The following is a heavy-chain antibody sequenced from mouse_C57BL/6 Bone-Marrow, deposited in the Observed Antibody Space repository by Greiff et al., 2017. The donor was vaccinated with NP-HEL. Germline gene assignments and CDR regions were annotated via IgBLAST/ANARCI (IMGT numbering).Heavy chain of an antibody. V-gene: IGHV1-15*01. J-gene: IGHJ4*01. CDR2: IDPETGGT. Sequence: VKLQQSGAELVRPGASVTLSCKASGYTFTDYEMHWVKQTPVHGLEWIGAIDPETGGTAYNQKFKGKAILTADKSSSTAYMELRSLTSEDSAVYYCTGIYYGNYGAMDYWGQGASVTVSS. CDR1: GYTFTDYE. D-gene: IGHD2-1*01. CDR3: TGIYYGNYGAMDY.